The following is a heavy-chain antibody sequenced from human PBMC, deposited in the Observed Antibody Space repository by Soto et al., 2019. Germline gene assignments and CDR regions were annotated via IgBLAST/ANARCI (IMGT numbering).Heavy chain of an antibody. Sequence: QLQLQESGPGLVKPSETLSLTCTVSGGSISSGTYSWGWIRQPPGKGLEWIGNSYFTGNTHYNPTLNSRVTMSGDTAKSHFSLSLISVTAADPAVYYCARHRTGYSSSGLDYWGQGTLVTVSS. V-gene: IGHV4-39*01. J-gene: IGHJ4*02. D-gene: IGHD6-13*01. CDR1: GGSISSGTYS. CDR3: ARHRTGYSSSGLDY. CDR2: SYFTGNT.